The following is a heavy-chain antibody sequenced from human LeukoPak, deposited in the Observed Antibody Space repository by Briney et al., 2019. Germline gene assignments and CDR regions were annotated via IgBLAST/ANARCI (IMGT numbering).Heavy chain of an antibody. CDR3: AREVSRSWAPGAFDV. CDR2: VSNNGRK. Sequence: PSETLPLTCTVSGDSITNSYWAWIRQPPGKGLEWIANVSNNGRKNYNPSLKSRVTISMDTSKNQFSLRLNSLTAADTAVYYCAREVSRSWAPGAFDVWGQGTGVTVSS. V-gene: IGHV4-59*01. J-gene: IGHJ3*01. D-gene: IGHD6-13*01. CDR1: GDSITNSY.